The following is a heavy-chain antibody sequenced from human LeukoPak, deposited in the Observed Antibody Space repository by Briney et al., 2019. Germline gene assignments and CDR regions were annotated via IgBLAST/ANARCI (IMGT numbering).Heavy chain of an antibody. CDR3: ARGDFWFGEVWFDP. J-gene: IGHJ5*02. D-gene: IGHD3-10*01. CDR2: MNPNSGNT. CDR1: GYTFTSYD. Sequence: ASVKVSCKASGYTFTSYDINWVRQATGQGLEWMGWMNPNSGNTGYAQKFQGRVTMARNTSISTAYMELSSLRSEDTAVYYCARGDFWFGEVWFDPWGQGTLVTVSS. V-gene: IGHV1-8*01.